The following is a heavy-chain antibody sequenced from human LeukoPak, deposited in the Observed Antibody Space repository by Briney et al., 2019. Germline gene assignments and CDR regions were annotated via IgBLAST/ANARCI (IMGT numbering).Heavy chain of an antibody. CDR1: GFTFSSYS. J-gene: IGHJ4*02. CDR2: ISSSSSYI. CDR3: ARDLEIIVGATPSSDY. D-gene: IGHD1-26*01. Sequence: PGGSLRLSCAASGFTFSSYSMNWVRQAPGKGLEWVSSISSSSSYIYYADSVKGRFTISRDNAKNSLYLQMNSLRAEDTAVYYCARDLEIIVGATPSSDYWGQGTLVTVSS. V-gene: IGHV3-21*01.